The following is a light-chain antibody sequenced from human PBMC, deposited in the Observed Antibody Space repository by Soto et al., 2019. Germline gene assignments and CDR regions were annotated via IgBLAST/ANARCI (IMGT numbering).Light chain of an antibody. CDR3: QHYGTTRFT. CDR1: QDINSNY. V-gene: IGKV3-20*01. J-gene: IGKJ3*01. CDR2: GTS. Sequence: EIVLTQSPGTLSLSPGERATLSCRASQDINSNYLLCYQHRPGQAPRLLIYGTSNRATGIPDRFSGSGSGTDFTLTINRLEPEDFAVYYCQHYGTTRFTFGPGTKVEVK.